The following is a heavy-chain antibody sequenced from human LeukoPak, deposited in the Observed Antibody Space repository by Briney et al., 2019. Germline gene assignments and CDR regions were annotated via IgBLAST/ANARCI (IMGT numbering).Heavy chain of an antibody. Sequence: PGGSLRLSCAASEFTFSSYAMQWVRQAPGKGLEWVSGISASGGNTWYADSVKGRFTISRDNSKNTLYLQMNSLRAADTAVYYYAKYVSARGPPYALAVWGQGTTVTVSS. CDR2: ISASGGNT. CDR1: EFTFSSYA. V-gene: IGHV3-23*01. D-gene: IGHD2/OR15-2a*01. J-gene: IGHJ6*02. CDR3: AKYVSARGPPYALAV.